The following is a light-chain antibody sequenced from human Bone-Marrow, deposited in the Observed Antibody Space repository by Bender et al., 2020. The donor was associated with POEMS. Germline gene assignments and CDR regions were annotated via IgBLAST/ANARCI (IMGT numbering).Light chain of an antibody. V-gene: IGLV2-8*01. CDR3: SSYAGSNNLV. CDR1: SSDVGGYKY. Sequence: QSALTQPASVSGSPGQSITISCTGTSSDVGGYKYVSWYQQHSGKAPKLMIYEVSKRPSGVPDRFSGSKSGNTASLTVSGLQAEDEADYYCSSYAGSNNLVFGGGTKLTVL. J-gene: IGLJ2*01. CDR2: EVS.